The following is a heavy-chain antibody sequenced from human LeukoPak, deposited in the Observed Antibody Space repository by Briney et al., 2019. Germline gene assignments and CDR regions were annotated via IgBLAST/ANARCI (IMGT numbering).Heavy chain of an antibody. V-gene: IGHV3-7*01. Sequence: GGSLRLSCAASGFSFRTYGMTWVRRAPGKGLEWVAAIKKDGSERYYVDSVKGRFTISRDNAKNSVFLQRNSLRAEDTAVYYCARGHYYDSSGYYYAIWGQGAMVTVSS. CDR2: IKKDGSER. J-gene: IGHJ3*02. CDR1: GFSFRTYG. CDR3: ARGHYYDSSGYYYAI. D-gene: IGHD3-22*01.